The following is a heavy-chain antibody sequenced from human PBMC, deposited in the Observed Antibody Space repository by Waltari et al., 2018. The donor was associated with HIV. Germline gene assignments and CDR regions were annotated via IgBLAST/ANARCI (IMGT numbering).Heavy chain of an antibody. CDR3: ARLRDYGDYGHYDF. J-gene: IGHJ4*02. CDR2: IHHSGNV. D-gene: IGHD4-17*01. V-gene: IGHV4-4*02. CDR1: GGSRKSSKW. Sequence: QVQLQESGPGLVRPSGTLFLTCGVTGGSRKSSKWWSWVRQPPGKGLEWIGDIHHSGNVNYNLSLKSRVAFSVDRSKNHFSLNLTSVTTADTATYFCARLRDYGDYGHYDFWGRGTLVVVSP.